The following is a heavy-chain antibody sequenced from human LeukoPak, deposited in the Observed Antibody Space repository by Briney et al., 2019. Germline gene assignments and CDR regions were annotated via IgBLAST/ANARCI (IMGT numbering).Heavy chain of an antibody. CDR2: IIPIFGTA. V-gene: IGHV1-69*06. CDR3: AREDDYGGKFWAFDI. Sequence: ASVKVSCKASGGTFSSYAISWVRQAPGQGLEWMGGIIPIFGTANYAQKFQGRVTITADKSTSTAYMELSSLRSEDTAVYYCAREDDYGGKFWAFDIWGQGTMVTVSS. D-gene: IGHD4-23*01. J-gene: IGHJ3*02. CDR1: GGTFSSYA.